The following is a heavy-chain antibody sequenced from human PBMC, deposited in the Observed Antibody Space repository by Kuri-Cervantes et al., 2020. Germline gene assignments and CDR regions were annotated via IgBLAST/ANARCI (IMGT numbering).Heavy chain of an antibody. Sequence: LSLTCAASGFTFSSYSMNWVRQAPGKGLEWVSSISSSSSYIYYADSVKGRFTISRDNAKNSLYLQMNSLRAEDTAVYYCARDLGVVLEWRDAFDIWGQGTMVTVSS. J-gene: IGHJ3*02. CDR3: ARDLGVVLEWRDAFDI. V-gene: IGHV3-21*01. D-gene: IGHD3-3*01. CDR1: GFTFSSYS. CDR2: ISSSSSYI.